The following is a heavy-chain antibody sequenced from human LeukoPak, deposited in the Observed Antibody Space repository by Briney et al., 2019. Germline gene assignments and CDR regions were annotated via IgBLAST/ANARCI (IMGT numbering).Heavy chain of an antibody. D-gene: IGHD5-24*01. CDR1: GYSFTSYW. Sequence: GESLKISCKGSGYSFTSYWIGWVRQMPGKGLEWMGIIYPGDSDTRYSPSFQGQVTISADKSISTAYLQWSSLKASDTAIYYCARLMAEPPDAFDIWGQGTMVTVSS. V-gene: IGHV5-51*01. CDR2: IYPGDSDT. CDR3: ARLMAEPPDAFDI. J-gene: IGHJ3*02.